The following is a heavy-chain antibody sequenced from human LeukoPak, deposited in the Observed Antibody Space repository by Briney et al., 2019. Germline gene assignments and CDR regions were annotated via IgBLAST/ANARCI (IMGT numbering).Heavy chain of an antibody. J-gene: IGHJ4*02. V-gene: IGHV1-69*13. CDR3: ARVRTSGTYESYFDY. CDR2: IIPIFGTP. D-gene: IGHD2-2*01. Sequence: GASVKVSCKASGYTFTSYGISWVRQAPGQGLEWMGGIIPIFGTPNYAQKFQGRVTITADESTSTAYMELSSLRSEDTAVYYCARVRTSGTYESYFDYWGQGTLVTVSS. CDR1: GYTFTSYG.